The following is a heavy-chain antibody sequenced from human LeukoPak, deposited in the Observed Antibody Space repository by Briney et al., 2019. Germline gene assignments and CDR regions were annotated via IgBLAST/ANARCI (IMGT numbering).Heavy chain of an antibody. Sequence: SETLRLTCAAYGGSFSGYYWSWIRQPPGKGLEWIGEINHSGSTNYNPSLKSRVDISIDTSKNQFSLKLSSVTAADTAVYYCARERGGYSYGLIYYYYYMDVWGKGTTVTVSS. CDR1: GGSFSGYY. CDR3: ARERGGYSYGLIYYYYYMDV. D-gene: IGHD5-18*01. V-gene: IGHV4-34*01. CDR2: INHSGST. J-gene: IGHJ6*03.